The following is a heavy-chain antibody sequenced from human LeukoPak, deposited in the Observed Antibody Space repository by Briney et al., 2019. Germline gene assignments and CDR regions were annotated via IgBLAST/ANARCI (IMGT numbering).Heavy chain of an antibody. CDR3: ARLGSPQGYGGNKAFDI. CDR1: GGSISSYY. J-gene: IGHJ3*02. Sequence: PSEILSLTCTVSGGSISSYYWSWIRQPPGKGLEWIGYIYYSGSTNFNPSLKSRVTISVDTSKNQFSLKLSSVTAADTAVYYCARLGSPQGYGGNKAFDIWGHGTMVTVSS. V-gene: IGHV4-59*01. D-gene: IGHD4-23*01. CDR2: IYYSGST.